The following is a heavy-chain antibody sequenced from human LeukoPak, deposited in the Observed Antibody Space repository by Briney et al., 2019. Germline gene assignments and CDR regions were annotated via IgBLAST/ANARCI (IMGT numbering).Heavy chain of an antibody. V-gene: IGHV3-23*01. CDR3: AKTLFPQQLILVYDI. CDR1: GFTFNNYN. Sequence: GGSLRLSCATSGFTFNNYNMNWVRQAPGRALEWVSVISGSGDSTYYADSVKGRFTISRDNSKNIVYLQMNSLGVEDTAVYYCAKTLFPQQLILVYDIWGRGTMVTVSS. J-gene: IGHJ3*02. CDR2: ISGSGDST. D-gene: IGHD6-13*01.